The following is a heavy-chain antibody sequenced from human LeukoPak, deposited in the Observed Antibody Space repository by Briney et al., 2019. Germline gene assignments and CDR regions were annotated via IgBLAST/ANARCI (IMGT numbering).Heavy chain of an antibody. D-gene: IGHD3-16*01. V-gene: IGHV4-59*01. J-gene: IGHJ3*02. CDR3: ARDGLGVDAFDI. CDR2: IYYSGST. Sequence: ASETLSLTCTVSGGSISNYFWSWIRQPPGKGLEWIGYIYYSGSTNYNPSLKTRVTISVDTSKNQFSLKLSSVTAADTAVYYCARDGLGVDAFDIWGQGTMVTVSS. CDR1: GGSISNYF.